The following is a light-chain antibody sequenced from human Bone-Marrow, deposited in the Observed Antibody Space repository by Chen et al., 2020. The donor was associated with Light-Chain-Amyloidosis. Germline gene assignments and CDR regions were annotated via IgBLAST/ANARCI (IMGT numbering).Light chain of an antibody. V-gene: IGLV6-57*01. J-gene: IGLJ3*02. CDR3: QSYQGSSQGV. CDR2: EDD. CDR1: SGSIATNY. Sequence: NFMLTQPHSVSESPGKTVIISCTRSSGSIATNYVQWYQQRPGSSPTTVIYEDDQRPSGVPDRFSGSIDRSSNSASLTISVLKTEDVADYYCQSYQGSSQGVFGGGTKLTVL.